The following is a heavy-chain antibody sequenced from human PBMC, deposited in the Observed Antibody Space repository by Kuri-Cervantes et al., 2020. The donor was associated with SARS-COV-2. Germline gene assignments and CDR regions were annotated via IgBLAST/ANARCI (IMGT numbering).Heavy chain of an antibody. Sequence: ASVKGSCKASGYTFSFYGFSWVRQAPGQGLEWMGWISSYSGNTNYAQNLQGRVTMTTDTSTNTAYMELRSLRSDDTAVYYCARLDDYSNFALDYWGQGTLVTVSS. CDR1: GYTFSFYG. V-gene: IGHV1-18*01. CDR2: ISSYSGNT. D-gene: IGHD4-11*01. J-gene: IGHJ4*02. CDR3: ARLDDYSNFALDY.